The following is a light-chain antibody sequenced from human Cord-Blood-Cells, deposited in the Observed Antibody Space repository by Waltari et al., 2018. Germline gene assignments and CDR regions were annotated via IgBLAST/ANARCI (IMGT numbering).Light chain of an antibody. CDR2: AAS. V-gene: IGKV1-9*01. Sequence: DIQFTQSPSFLSASVGDRVTITCRASQGISSYLAWYQQKPGKAPKLLIYAASTLQSGVPSRFSGSGSGTEFTLTISSLQPEDFATYYCQQLNSYLTFGGGTKVEIK. J-gene: IGKJ4*01. CDR3: QQLNSYLT. CDR1: QGISSY.